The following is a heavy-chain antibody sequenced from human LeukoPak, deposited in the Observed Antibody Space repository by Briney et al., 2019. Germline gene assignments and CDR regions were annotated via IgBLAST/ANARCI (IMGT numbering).Heavy chain of an antibody. CDR1: GYTFTAYY. J-gene: IGHJ4*02. CDR3: ATFAQDWGTFHY. D-gene: IGHD3-16*01. CDR2: INPNSGDT. Sequence: ASVKVSCMTSGYTFTAYYMHWVRQAPGQGLEWMGWINPNSGDTNYVKKFQGRVTMTRDTSISTASMELSELKSDDTAVYYCATFAQDWGTFHYWGQGTLVTVSS. V-gene: IGHV1-2*02.